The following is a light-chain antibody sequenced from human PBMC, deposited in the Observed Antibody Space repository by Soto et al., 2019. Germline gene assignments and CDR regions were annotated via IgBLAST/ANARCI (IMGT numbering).Light chain of an antibody. J-gene: IGKJ1*01. CDR2: GAS. CDR3: QQYGSSPTWT. V-gene: IGKV3-20*01. Sequence: IVLTQSPGTLSLSRGERATLSCRASQSVSSSYLAWDQQKPGQAPRLLIYGASSRATGIPDRFSGSGSGTDFTLTISRLEPEDFAVYYCQQYGSSPTWTFGQGTKVDSK. CDR1: QSVSSSY.